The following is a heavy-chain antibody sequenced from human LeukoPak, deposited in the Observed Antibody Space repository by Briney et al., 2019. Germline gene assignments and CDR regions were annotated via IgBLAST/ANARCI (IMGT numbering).Heavy chain of an antibody. D-gene: IGHD3-3*01. J-gene: IGHJ4*02. CDR3: ARDQYDTWSRRGNFDS. Sequence: QPGGSLRLSCVASGFTFGKYWMSWVRQAPGKGLEWVANIKLDGSEKNYVDSVKGRFTISRDNTKNSLYLQMNSLRVEDTAVCYCARDQYDTWSRRGNFDSWGQGTLVIVSS. CDR2: IKLDGSEK. CDR1: GFTFGKYW. V-gene: IGHV3-7*03.